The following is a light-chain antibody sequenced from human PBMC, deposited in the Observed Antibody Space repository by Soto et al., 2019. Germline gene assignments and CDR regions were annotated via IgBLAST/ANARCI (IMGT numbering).Light chain of an antibody. CDR3: LVWHSSSDFYV. J-gene: IGLJ1*01. V-gene: IGLV3-21*02. CDR2: DDS. Sequence: SYELTQPPSVSVAPGQTARITCGETNIGSKTIHWYQQMPGQAPALVVYDDSERPSGIPERFSGSNSGNTATLTISRVEAGDEADYYCLVWHSSSDFYVFGTGTKVTVL. CDR1: NIGSKT.